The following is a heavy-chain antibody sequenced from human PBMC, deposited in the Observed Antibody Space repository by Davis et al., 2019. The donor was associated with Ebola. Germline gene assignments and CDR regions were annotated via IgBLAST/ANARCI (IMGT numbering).Heavy chain of an antibody. CDR2: ISYDGSNK. CDR3: ARVSSSSWYGADY. CDR1: GFTFSSYG. D-gene: IGHD6-13*01. V-gene: IGHV3-30*03. Sequence: GGSLRLSCAASGFTFSSYGMHWVRQAPGKGLEWVAVISYDGSNKYYADSVKGRFTISRDNSKNTLYLQMNSLRAEDTAVYYCARVSSSSWYGADYWGQGTLVTVSS. J-gene: IGHJ4*02.